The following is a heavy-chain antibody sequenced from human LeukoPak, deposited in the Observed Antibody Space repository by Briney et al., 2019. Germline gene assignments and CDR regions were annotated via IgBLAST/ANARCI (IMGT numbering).Heavy chain of an antibody. D-gene: IGHD6-13*01. Sequence: RSGGSLRLSCAASGFTFSSYWMNWVRQAPGKGLEWVSSISSSSSYIYYADSVKSRFTISRDNAKNSLYLQMNSLRAEDTAVYYCAKDSLGSSWYEGAWFDPWGQGTLVTVSS. V-gene: IGHV3-21*01. CDR1: GFTFSSYW. CDR2: ISSSSSYI. CDR3: AKDSLGSSWYEGAWFDP. J-gene: IGHJ5*02.